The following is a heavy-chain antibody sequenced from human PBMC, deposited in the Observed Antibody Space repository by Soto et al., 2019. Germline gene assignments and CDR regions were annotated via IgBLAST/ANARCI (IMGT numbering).Heavy chain of an antibody. Sequence: QVQLVQSGAEVKKPGASVKVSCKASGYTFTSYGISWVRQAPGQGLEWMGWISAYNGNTNYALKLQGRVTMTTDTSASTAYMELRSLRSDDTAVYYCAREATSVDYSNLYFDYWGQGTLVTVSS. D-gene: IGHD4-4*01. CDR1: GYTFTSYG. J-gene: IGHJ4*02. V-gene: IGHV1-18*01. CDR3: AREATSVDYSNLYFDY. CDR2: ISAYNGNT.